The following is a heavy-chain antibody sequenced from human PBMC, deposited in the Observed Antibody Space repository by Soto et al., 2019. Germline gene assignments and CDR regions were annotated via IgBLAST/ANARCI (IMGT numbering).Heavy chain of an antibody. CDR2: IIPVFGTT. CDR1: GGTFSNNA. J-gene: IGHJ6*02. Sequence: SVKVSCKASGGTFSNNAFSWVRQAPGQRLEWMGGIIPVFGTTNSAQNFQGRVTFTADKFTNTVYMELNSLRSEDTAVYYCARVNNVHYDGNDQFPVRVFSSPYGMDVWGQGPRSPLL. V-gene: IGHV1-69*06. D-gene: IGHD3-22*01. CDR3: ARVNNVHYDGNDQFPVRVFSSPYGMDV.